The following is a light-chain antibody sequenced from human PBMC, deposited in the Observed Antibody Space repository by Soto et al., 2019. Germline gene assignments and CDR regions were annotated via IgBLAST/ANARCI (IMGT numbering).Light chain of an antibody. CDR3: QQYHTYPFT. CDR1: QAIDSW. CDR2: TGS. J-gene: IGKJ3*01. V-gene: IGKV1-12*01. Sequence: DIQMTQSPSSVSASVGDRVTITCRASQAIDSWLAWYQQKPGEAPKLLIFTGSLLHSGVPPRFSGSGSGTDFTLTISSLQPEDFATYYCQQYHTYPFTFGPGTKVEI.